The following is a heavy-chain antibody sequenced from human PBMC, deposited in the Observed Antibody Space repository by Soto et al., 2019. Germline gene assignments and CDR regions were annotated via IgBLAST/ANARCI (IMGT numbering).Heavy chain of an antibody. CDR2: ISYDGSNK. J-gene: IGHJ4*02. V-gene: IGHV3-30*18. Sequence: PGGSLRLSCAASGFTFSSYGMHWVRQAPGKGLEWVAVISYDGSNKYYADSVKGRFTISRDNSKNTLYLQMNSLRAEDTAVYYCAKELSYSSGPVDYWGQGTLVTVSS. CDR1: GFTFSSYG. D-gene: IGHD6-19*01. CDR3: AKELSYSSGPVDY.